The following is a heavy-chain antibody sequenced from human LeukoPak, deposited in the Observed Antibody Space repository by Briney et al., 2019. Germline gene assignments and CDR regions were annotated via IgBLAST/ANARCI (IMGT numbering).Heavy chain of an antibody. CDR2: IIPISGTT. J-gene: IGHJ5*02. V-gene: IGHV1-69*15. Sequence: SVKVSCKTSGGTFTSYAITWVRQAPGQGLEWMGKIIPISGTTNYAQKFQGRVTFTADESTSTAYMELSSLRSEDTALYYCARKLRLGGNWFDPWGQGTLVAVSS. CDR1: GGTFTSYA. CDR3: ARKLRLGGNWFDP. D-gene: IGHD1-26*01.